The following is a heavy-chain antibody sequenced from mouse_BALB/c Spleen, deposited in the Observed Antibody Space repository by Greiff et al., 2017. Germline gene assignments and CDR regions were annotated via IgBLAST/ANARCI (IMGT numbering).Heavy chain of an antibody. D-gene: IGHD2-3*01. J-gene: IGHJ1*01. CDR2: ISYSGST. V-gene: IGHV3-8*02. CDR1: GDSITSGY. CDR3: ARWGYDDHWYFDV. Sequence: EVQLQQSGPSLVKPSQTLSLTCSVTGDSITSGYWNWIRKFPGNKLEYMGYISYSGSTYYNPSLKSRISITRDTSKNQYYLQLNSVTTEDTATYYCARWGYDDHWYFDVWGAGTTVTVSS.